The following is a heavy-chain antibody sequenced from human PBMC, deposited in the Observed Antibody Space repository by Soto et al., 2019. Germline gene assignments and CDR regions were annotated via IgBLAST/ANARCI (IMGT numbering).Heavy chain of an antibody. V-gene: IGHV1-18*01. D-gene: IGHD3-10*01. CDR3: ARFEQGDHRTPSASAYYYYMDV. CDR2: ISVDNGNT. J-gene: IGHJ6*03. CDR1: GYTFSSYG. Sequence: QVQLVQSGPEVKKPGASVKVSCKASGYTFSSYGISWVRQAPGQGFEWMAWISVDNGNTNFAQRFQGRVTMTTDTGASTAYLEPRSPRSHDTAVYYCARFEQGDHRTPSASAYYYYMDVWSEGNTVTVSS.